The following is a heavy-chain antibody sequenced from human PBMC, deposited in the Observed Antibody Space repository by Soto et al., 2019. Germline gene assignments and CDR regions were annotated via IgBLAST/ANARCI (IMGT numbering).Heavy chain of an antibody. Sequence: QVQLVQSGAEVKKPGASVKVSCKASGYTFTGYYIHWVRQAPRQGLEWMGGIIPGSGGTKYAQKFQGRVTVTGETSTSTVYMELSRLTSDDTAVYYCVIGNYDSSGLYLAGWFDPWGHGTLVTVSS. V-gene: IGHV1-2*02. D-gene: IGHD3-22*01. CDR2: IIPGSGGT. J-gene: IGHJ5*02. CDR1: GYTFTGYY. CDR3: VIGNYDSSGLYLAGWFDP.